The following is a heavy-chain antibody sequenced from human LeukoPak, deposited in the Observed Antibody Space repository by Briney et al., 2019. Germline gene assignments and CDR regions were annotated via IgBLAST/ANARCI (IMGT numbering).Heavy chain of an antibody. V-gene: IGHV4-39*07. Sequence: SETLSLTCTVSGGSISSSSYYWGWIRQPPGKGLEWIGSIYYSGSTYYNPSLKSRVTISVDTSKNQFSLKVSSVTAADTAVYYCARSGMVRGIPLYYYMDVWGKGTTVTVSS. D-gene: IGHD3-10*01. CDR1: GGSISSSSYY. CDR3: ARSGMVRGIPLYYYMDV. J-gene: IGHJ6*03. CDR2: IYYSGST.